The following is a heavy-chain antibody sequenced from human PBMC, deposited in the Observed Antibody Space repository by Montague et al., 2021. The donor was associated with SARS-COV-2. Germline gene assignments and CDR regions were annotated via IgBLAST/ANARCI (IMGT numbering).Heavy chain of an antibody. V-gene: IGHV3-7*01. CDR2: IKPAESEK. CDR3: AKNGGAHGLDV. Sequence: SLRLSCAASGFTFSNIWMSWVRQAPGKGLEWVANIKPAESEKNYVDSVKGRFSISRDNAKNSLYLQMDNLRAEDTAIYYCAKNGGAHGLDVWGQGTSVSVSS. D-gene: IGHD4-23*01. J-gene: IGHJ6*02. CDR1: GFTFSNIW.